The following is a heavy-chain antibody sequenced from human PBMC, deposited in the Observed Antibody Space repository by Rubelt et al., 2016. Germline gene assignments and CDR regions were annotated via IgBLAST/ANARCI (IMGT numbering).Heavy chain of an antibody. V-gene: IGHV3-30*02. D-gene: IGHD3-16*01. CDR1: GFTFSSYG. CDR2: LRYDGSNK. CDR3: PTGGFDY. Sequence: QVQLVESGGGVVQPGGFLRLSCAASGFTFSSYGMHWVRQAPGKVLVWVAFLRYDGSNKYYADSVTGRFTISRDNSKSTLYLQMNNLKGEDTAVYFCPTGGFDYWGQGTLVTVSS. J-gene: IGHJ4*02.